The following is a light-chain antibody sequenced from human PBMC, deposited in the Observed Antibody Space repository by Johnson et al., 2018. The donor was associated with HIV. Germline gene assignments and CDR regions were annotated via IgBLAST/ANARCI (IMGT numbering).Light chain of an antibody. CDR1: SSNTGNNY. CDR2: DNN. J-gene: IGLJ1*01. Sequence: QAVLTQPPSVSAAPGQKVTISCSGSSSNTGNNYVSWYQQLPGTAPKLLIYDNNKRPSGIPDRFSGSKSGTSATLGIIELQTGDEADYYCGTWDSSLSAYVFGTGTKVTVL. V-gene: IGLV1-51*01. CDR3: GTWDSSLSAYV.